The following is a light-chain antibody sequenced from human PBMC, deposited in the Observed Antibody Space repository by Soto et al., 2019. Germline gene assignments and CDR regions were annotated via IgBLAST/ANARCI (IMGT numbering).Light chain of an antibody. CDR1: SSYVGSYNV. CDR2: EVN. V-gene: IGLV2-23*02. CDR3: CSDAGGGTYV. Sequence: QSVLTQPASVSGSPGQSITISCTGSSSYVGSYNVVSWFQQHPGKAPNLIIYEVNKWPSGVSNRFSGSKSGNTASLTVSGLQAEDEADYYCCSDAGGGTYVFGTGTKAPS. J-gene: IGLJ1*01.